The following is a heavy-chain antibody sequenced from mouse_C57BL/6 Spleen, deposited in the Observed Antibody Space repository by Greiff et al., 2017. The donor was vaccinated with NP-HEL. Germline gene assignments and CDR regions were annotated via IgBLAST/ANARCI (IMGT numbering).Heavy chain of an antibody. J-gene: IGHJ3*01. V-gene: IGHV1-26*01. D-gene: IGHD2-3*01. CDR2: INPNNGGT. CDR3: APYDGYYRFAY. CDR1: GYTFTDYY. Sequence: EVQLQQSGPELVKPGASVKISCKASGYTFTDYYMNWVKQSHGKSLEWIGDINPNNGGTSYNQKFKGKATLTVDKSSSTAYMELRSLTSEDSAVYYCAPYDGYYRFAYWGQGTLVTVSA.